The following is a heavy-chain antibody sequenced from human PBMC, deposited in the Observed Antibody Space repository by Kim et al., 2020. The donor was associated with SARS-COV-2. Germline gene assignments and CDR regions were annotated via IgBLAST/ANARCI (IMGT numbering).Heavy chain of an antibody. Sequence: GGSLRLTCTASGFAFDTYAMHWVRQAPGKGLEWVATIAYGGNNAHYVDSVKGRFTLSRDNSQNMVFLQMDSLRPEDTAVYYCARGAYYRDTTGSQSDFWGQRYLGSVSS. CDR1: GFAFDTYA. V-gene: IGHV3-30*04. CDR3: ARGAYYRDTTGSQSDF. D-gene: IGHD3-22*01. J-gene: IGHJ4*02. CDR2: IAYGGNNA.